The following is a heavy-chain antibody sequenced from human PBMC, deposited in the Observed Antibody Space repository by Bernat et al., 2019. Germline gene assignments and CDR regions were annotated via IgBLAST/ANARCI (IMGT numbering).Heavy chain of an antibody. Sequence: VQLVESGGGLVQPGGSLTLSCEASGFIVNSNYMSWVRQAPGKGLEWVAVIWYDGSNKDYADSVKGRFTISRDNSKNTLYLQMNSLRAEDTAVYYCARDWVMGGSGSLYWGQGTLVTVSS. CDR2: IWYDGSNK. D-gene: IGHD3-10*01. V-gene: IGHV3-33*08. J-gene: IGHJ4*02. CDR1: GFIVNSNY. CDR3: ARDWVMGGSGSLY.